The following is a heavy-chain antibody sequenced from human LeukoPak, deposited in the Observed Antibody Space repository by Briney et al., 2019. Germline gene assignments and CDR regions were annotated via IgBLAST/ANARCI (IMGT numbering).Heavy chain of an antibody. CDR2: IYTSGST. V-gene: IGHV4-4*07. Sequence: PSETLSLTRTVSGGSISGYYWSWIRQPPGRGLEWIGRIYTSGSTNYNPSLKSRVTMSVDTSKNQFSLKLSSVTAADTAVYYCARGFGAAARDYWGQGTLVTVSS. J-gene: IGHJ4*02. D-gene: IGHD6-6*01. CDR1: GGSISGYY. CDR3: ARGFGAAARDY.